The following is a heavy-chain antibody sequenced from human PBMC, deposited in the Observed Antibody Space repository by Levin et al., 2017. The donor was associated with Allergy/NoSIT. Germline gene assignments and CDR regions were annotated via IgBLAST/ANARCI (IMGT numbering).Heavy chain of an antibody. CDR3: ASGYYYSYYYMDV. CDR2: IFEDGDT. J-gene: IGHJ6*03. D-gene: IGHD3-10*01. CDR1: GGSLSTYY. V-gene: IGHV4-59*12. Sequence: SETLSLTCTVSGGSLSTYYWSWIRPTPGKGLEWIGYIFEDGDTDYNPSLQNRVNISVDTSQNQFFLQLKSVTAADAAVYYCASGYYYSYYYMDVWGKGTTVTVSS.